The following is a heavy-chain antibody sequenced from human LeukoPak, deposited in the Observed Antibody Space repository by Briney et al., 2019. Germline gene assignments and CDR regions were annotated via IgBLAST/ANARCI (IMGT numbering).Heavy chain of an antibody. CDR3: ARTGYSSGWYRA. D-gene: IGHD6-19*01. CDR1: GGSISSSNW. CDR2: IYHSGST. J-gene: IGHJ5*02. V-gene: IGHV4-4*02. Sequence: TSETLSLTRAVSGGSISSSNWWSWVRQPPGKGLEWIGEIYHSGSTNYNPSLKSRVTISVDKSKNQFSLKLSSVTAADTAVYYCARTGYSSGWYRAWGQGTLVTVSS.